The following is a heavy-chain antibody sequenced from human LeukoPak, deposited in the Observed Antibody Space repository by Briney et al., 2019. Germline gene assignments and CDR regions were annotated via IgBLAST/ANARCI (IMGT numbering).Heavy chain of an antibody. CDR3: AKCSAYYYDSSLSDYFDY. Sequence: GGSLRLSCAASGLTFSNYAIHWVRQAPGKGLEWVSGISGSGGSTYYADSVKGRFTISRDNSKNTLYLQMNSLRAEDTAVYYCAKCSAYYYDSSLSDYFDYWGQGTLVTVSS. J-gene: IGHJ4*02. CDR2: ISGSGGST. V-gene: IGHV3-23*01. CDR1: GLTFSNYA. D-gene: IGHD3-22*01.